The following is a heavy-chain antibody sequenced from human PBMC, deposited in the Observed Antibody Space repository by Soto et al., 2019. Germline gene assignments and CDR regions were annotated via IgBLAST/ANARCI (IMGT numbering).Heavy chain of an antibody. V-gene: IGHV4-34*01. CDR1: GGSFSGYY. J-gene: IGHJ5*02. CDR3: ARDRRSYYGSGSYFWFDP. D-gene: IGHD3-10*01. Sequence: SETLSLTCAVYGGSFSGYYWSWIRQPPGKGLEWIGEINDSGSTNYNPSLKSRVTISVDHSKNQFSLKLSSVTAADPAVYYCARDRRSYYGSGSYFWFDPWGQGTLVTVSS. CDR2: INDSGST.